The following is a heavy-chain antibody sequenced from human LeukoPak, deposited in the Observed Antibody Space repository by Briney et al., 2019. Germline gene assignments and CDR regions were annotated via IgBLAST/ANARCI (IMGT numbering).Heavy chain of an antibody. V-gene: IGHV4-61*08. CDR2: IYYSGST. CDR1: GGSISSGGYS. CDR3: ARDPRGYSYGCSDPADYYMDV. Sequence: SETLSLTCAVSGGSISSGGYSWSWIRQPPGKGLEWIGYIYYSGSTNYNPSLKSRVTISVDTSKNQFSLKLSSVTAADTAVYYCARDPRGYSYGCSDPADYYMDVWGKGTTVTVSS. D-gene: IGHD5-18*01. J-gene: IGHJ6*03.